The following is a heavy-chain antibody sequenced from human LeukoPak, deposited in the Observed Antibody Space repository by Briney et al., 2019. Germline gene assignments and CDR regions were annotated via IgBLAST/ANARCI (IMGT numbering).Heavy chain of an antibody. D-gene: IGHD3-22*01. Sequence: GGSLRLSCAASGFTFSSYAMHWVRQAPGKGLEYVSAISSNGGSTYYANSVKGRFTISRDNSKNTLYLQMGSLRAEDMAVYYCARGRYCDSSGYYHFDYWGQGTLVTVSS. CDR3: ARGRYCDSSGYYHFDY. CDR1: GFTFSSYA. J-gene: IGHJ4*02. V-gene: IGHV3-64*01. CDR2: ISSNGGST.